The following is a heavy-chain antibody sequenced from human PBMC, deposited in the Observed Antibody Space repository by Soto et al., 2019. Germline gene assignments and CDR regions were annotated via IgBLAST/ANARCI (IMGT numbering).Heavy chain of an antibody. CDR3: GRLEGLATISYYFDY. Sequence: QLQLQESGTGLVKPSETLSLTCTVSGGSVSSSSYYWGWVRQPPGKGLEWIGSVYYSGSTYYNPSLESRVTISVDKSKHQFSLKLMSLSAADTAVYYCGRLEGLATISYYFDYWGQGALVTVSS. J-gene: IGHJ4*02. D-gene: IGHD3-9*01. CDR2: VYYSGST. CDR1: GGSVSSSSYY. V-gene: IGHV4-39*01.